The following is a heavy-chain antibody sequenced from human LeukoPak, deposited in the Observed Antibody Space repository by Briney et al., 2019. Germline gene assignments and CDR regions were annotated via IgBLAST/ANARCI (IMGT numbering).Heavy chain of an antibody. CDR1: GFTFSSYW. V-gene: IGHV3-7*01. D-gene: IGHD2-2*01. CDR3: ARDRCSSTSCFFDY. CDR2: IKQDGSEK. Sequence: GGSLRLSCTASGFTFSSYWMSWVRQAPGKGLEWVANIKQDGSEKYYVDSVKGRFTISRDNAKNSLYLQMNSLRAEDTAVYYCARDRCSSTSCFFDYWGQGTPVTVSS. J-gene: IGHJ4*02.